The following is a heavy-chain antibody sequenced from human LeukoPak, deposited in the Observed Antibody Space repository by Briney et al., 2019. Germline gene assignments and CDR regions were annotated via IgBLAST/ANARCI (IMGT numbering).Heavy chain of an antibody. Sequence: SETLSLTCTVSGGSLSNSSYYWGWIRQPPGKGLEWIGSLYYSGSTYYNPSLKSRLTISEATSKNQISLKMTSVTAADTAVYYCARDGPYDSGAFEIWGQGTMVAVSS. J-gene: IGHJ3*02. V-gene: IGHV4-39*07. CDR3: ARDGPYDSGAFEI. CDR2: LYYSGST. D-gene: IGHD3-22*01. CDR1: GGSLSNSSYY.